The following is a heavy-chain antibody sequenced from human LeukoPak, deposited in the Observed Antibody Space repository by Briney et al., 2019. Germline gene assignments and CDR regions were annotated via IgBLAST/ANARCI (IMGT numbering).Heavy chain of an antibody. CDR1: GFTFSSYA. Sequence: PGGSLRLSCAASGFTFSSYAMHWVRQAPGKGLEWVAVISYDGSNKYYADSVKGRFTISRDNSKNTLYLQMNSLRAEDTAVYYCAKGRGGWLRLPQYYFDYWGQGTLVTVSS. V-gene: IGHV3-30*04. J-gene: IGHJ4*02. CDR2: ISYDGSNK. CDR3: AKGRGGWLRLPQYYFDY. D-gene: IGHD5-12*01.